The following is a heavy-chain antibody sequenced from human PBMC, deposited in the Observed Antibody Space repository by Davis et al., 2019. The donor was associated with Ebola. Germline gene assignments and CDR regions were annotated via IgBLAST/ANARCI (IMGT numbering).Heavy chain of an antibody. V-gene: IGHV3-21*01. D-gene: IGHD1-26*01. J-gene: IGHJ6*02. Sequence: GESLKISCAASGFTFSSYSMNWVRQAPGKGLEWVSSISSSSSYIYYADSVKGRFTISRDNAKNSLYLQMNSLRAEDTAVYYCARDPSPTTNYYYGMDVWGQGTTVTVSS. CDR2: ISSSSSYI. CDR1: GFTFSSYS. CDR3: ARDPSPTTNYYYGMDV.